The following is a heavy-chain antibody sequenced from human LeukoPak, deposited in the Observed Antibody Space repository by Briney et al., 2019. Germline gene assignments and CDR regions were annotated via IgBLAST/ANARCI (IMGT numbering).Heavy chain of an antibody. CDR3: ARIDSSGYIDY. D-gene: IGHD3-22*01. Sequence: SETLSLTCTVSGGSISSYYWSWIRQPPGKGLEWIGYIYYSGSTNYNPSLKSRVTISVDTSKNQFSLELSSVTAADTAVYYCARIDSSGYIDYWGQGTLVTVSS. J-gene: IGHJ4*02. CDR1: GGSISSYY. V-gene: IGHV4-59*08. CDR2: IYYSGST.